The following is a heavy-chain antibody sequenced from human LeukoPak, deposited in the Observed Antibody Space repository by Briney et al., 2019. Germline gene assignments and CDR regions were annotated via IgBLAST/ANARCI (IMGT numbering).Heavy chain of an antibody. CDR3: ARHPFQYPFHY. CDR2: IYYSGST. D-gene: IGHD2/OR15-2a*01. Sequence: AETLSLTCTVSGGSISSSSYYWGWVRQPPGKGLEWIGSIYYSGSTYYNRSLKSRVTICVDTSKNRFSLKLSSVTAADTAIYYCARHPFQYPFHYWGPGTLVTVSS. J-gene: IGHJ4*02. V-gene: IGHV4-39*01. CDR1: GGSISSSSYY.